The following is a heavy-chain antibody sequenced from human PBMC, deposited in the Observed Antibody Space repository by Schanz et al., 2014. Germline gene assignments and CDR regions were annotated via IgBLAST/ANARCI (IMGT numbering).Heavy chain of an antibody. CDR1: GLIFSNYV. Sequence: EVQLLESGGGLVQPGGSLKLSCAASGLIFSNYVMSWVRQAPGKGLEWVSPIGTSGGTNYAESVKGRFTISRDNSKNTLYLQMNSLRAEDTAVYYCAKYRGYYRVSGSYRELEYWGQGTLVTVSS. CDR2: IGTSGGT. CDR3: AKYRGYYRVSGSYRELEY. J-gene: IGHJ4*02. D-gene: IGHD3-10*01. V-gene: IGHV3-23*01.